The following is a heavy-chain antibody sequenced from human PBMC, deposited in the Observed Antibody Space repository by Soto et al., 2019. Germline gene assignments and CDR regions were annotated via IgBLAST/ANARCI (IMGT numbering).Heavy chain of an antibody. D-gene: IGHD2-15*01. Sequence: QVQLQESGPGLVKPSQTLSLTCTVSGGSISSGGYYWSWIRQHPGKGLEWIGYIYYSGSTYYNPPLKSRVTIAVDTSKNPLSLELSAVTPADTDVYYCASAVVAATLWFHPWGPGTLVTVSS. CDR2: IYYSGST. CDR3: ASAVVAATLWFHP. CDR1: GGSISSGGYY. J-gene: IGHJ5*02. V-gene: IGHV4-31*03.